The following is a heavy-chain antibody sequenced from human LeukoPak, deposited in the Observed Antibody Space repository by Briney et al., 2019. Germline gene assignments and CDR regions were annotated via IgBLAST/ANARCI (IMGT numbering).Heavy chain of an antibody. CDR2: INGDGIAI. V-gene: IGHV3-74*01. D-gene: IGHD2-2*02. CDR3: ARCSRRSTDCYSAFDI. CDR1: GFSFSSHW. J-gene: IGHJ3*02. Sequence: GGSLRLSCAGSGFSFSSHWLHWVRQVPGKGLEWVARINGDGIAINYADSVKGRFTISRDNAKNSLYLQMNSLRAEDTALYYCARCSRRSTDCYSAFDIWGQGTVVTVSS.